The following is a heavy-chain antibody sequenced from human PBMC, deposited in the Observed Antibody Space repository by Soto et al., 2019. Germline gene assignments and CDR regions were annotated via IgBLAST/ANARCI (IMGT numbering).Heavy chain of an antibody. D-gene: IGHD3-16*02. CDR1: GYTFTGYY. J-gene: IGHJ4*02. V-gene: IGHV1-2*04. CDR2: INPNSGGT. CDR3: AKGMITFGGVIVLDY. Sequence: ASVKVSCKASGYTFTGYYMRWVRQAPGQGLEWMGWINPNSGGTNYAQKFQGWVTMTRDTSISTAYMELSRLRSDDTAVYYCAKGMITFGGVIVLDYWGQGTLVTVSS.